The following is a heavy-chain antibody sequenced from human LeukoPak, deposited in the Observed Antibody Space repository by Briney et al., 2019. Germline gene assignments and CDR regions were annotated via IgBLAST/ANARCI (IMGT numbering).Heavy chain of an antibody. CDR1: GRTFSNFY. CDR3: GRGGAPAAKDY. CDR2: LNGGGTTT. Sequence: TAGSLRLSCVVSGRTFSNFYRHWVRQAPGKGLVWVAHLNGGGTTTGYAASVKGPFPHSRDNAQNTLFPQMSSLRPDDPAGYYWGRGGAPAAKDYWGQGTLATVSS. J-gene: IGHJ4*02. D-gene: IGHD2-2*01. V-gene: IGHV3-74*01.